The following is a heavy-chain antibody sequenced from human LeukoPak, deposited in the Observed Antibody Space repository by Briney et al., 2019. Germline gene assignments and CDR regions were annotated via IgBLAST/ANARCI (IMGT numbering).Heavy chain of an antibody. Sequence: GGSLRLSCAASGFTFSSYGMNWVRQAPGKGLEWVAVIWYDGSNKYYADSVKGRFTISRDNSKNTLYLQMNSLRAEDTAVYYCASEAELGWYYFDYWGQGTLVTVSS. D-gene: IGHD6-13*01. V-gene: IGHV3-33*08. CDR1: GFTFSSYG. J-gene: IGHJ4*02. CDR2: IWYDGSNK. CDR3: ASEAELGWYYFDY.